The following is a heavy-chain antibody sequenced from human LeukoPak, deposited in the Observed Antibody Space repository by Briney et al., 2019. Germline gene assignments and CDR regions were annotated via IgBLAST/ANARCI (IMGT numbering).Heavy chain of an antibody. J-gene: IGHJ4*02. CDR2: IYQSGST. CDR3: ARLGVIGRTFDY. CDR1: GYSIRSGYY. V-gene: IGHV4-38-2*02. Sequence: SETLSLTCTVSGYSIRSGYYWGWIRQPPGKGLEWIGSIYQSGSTYYNPSLKSRVTISVDTSKNQFSLKLSSVTAADTAVYSCARLGVIGRTFDYWGQGTLVTVSS. D-gene: IGHD1-14*01.